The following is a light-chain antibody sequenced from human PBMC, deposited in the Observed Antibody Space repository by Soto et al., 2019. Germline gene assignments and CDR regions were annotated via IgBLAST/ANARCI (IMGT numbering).Light chain of an antibody. CDR2: GAS. Sequence: IVLPQSPSTLSLSPGERATRSCRASQSVSSSYVAWYQQKPGQAPRLLIYGASNSATGIPDRFSGSGSGTDFTLTISRLEPEDFAVYYCQQYGSSGTFGQGTKVDIK. CDR3: QQYGSSGT. CDR1: QSVSSSY. V-gene: IGKV3-20*01. J-gene: IGKJ1*01.